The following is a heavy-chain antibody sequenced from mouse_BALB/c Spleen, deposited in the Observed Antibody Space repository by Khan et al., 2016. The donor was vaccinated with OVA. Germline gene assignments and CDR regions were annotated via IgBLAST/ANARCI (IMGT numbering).Heavy chain of an antibody. Sequence: EVELVESGGGLVQPGGSRKLSCAASGFTFSRFGMHWVRQAPEKGLEWVAYISSGSSTIYYARTGKSRITISSENPKNTMFLQMTNLRSEDTAIYYCARNSNFDYWGQGTTLTVSS. CDR3: ARNSNFDY. CDR1: GFTFSRFG. V-gene: IGHV5-17*02. CDR2: ISSGSSTI. J-gene: IGHJ2*01.